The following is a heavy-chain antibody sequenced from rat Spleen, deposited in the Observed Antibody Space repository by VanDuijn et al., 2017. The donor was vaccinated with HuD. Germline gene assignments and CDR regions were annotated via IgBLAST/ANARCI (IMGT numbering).Heavy chain of an antibody. J-gene: IGHJ2*01. V-gene: IGHV5-29*01. CDR3: ARHRRGIPYY. D-gene: IGHD1-11*01. Sequence: EVQLVESGGGLVQPGRSLKLSCAASGFTFSNYDMAWVRQAPTKGLEWVATISYDGSSTYYRDSVKGRFTISRDNAKSTLYLQMDSLRSEDTATYYCARHRRGIPYYWGQGVMVTVSS. CDR2: ISYDGSST. CDR1: GFTFSNYD.